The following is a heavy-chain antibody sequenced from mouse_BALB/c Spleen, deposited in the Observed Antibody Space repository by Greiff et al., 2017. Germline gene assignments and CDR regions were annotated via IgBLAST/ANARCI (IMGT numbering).Heavy chain of an antibody. J-gene: IGHJ3*01. V-gene: IGHV5-6-4*01. D-gene: IGHD1-1*01. CDR2: ISSGGSYT. Sequence: EVQLVESGGGLVKPGGSLKLSCAASGFTFSSYTMSWVRQTPEKRLEWVATISSGGSYTYYPDSVKGRFTISRDNAKNTLYLQMSSLKSEDTAMYYCTSGGYYYGSSPAWFAYWGQGTLVTVSA. CDR1: GFTFSSYT. CDR3: TSGGYYYGSSPAWFAY.